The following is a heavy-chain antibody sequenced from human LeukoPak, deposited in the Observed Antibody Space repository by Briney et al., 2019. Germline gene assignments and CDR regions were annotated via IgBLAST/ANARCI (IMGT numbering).Heavy chain of an antibody. CDR1: GGSFSGYF. D-gene: IGHD3-16*02. J-gene: IGHJ3*02. V-gene: IGHV4-34*01. Sequence: SETLSLTCAVYGGSFSGYFWSWIRQSPEKGLEWIGEINHGGSPDYNPSLKSRVTLSVDTSKNQFSLKLSSVTAADTAVYYCARHYDYVWGSYRPHDAFDIWGQGTMVTVSS. CDR3: ARHYDYVWGSYRPHDAFDI. CDR2: INHGGSP.